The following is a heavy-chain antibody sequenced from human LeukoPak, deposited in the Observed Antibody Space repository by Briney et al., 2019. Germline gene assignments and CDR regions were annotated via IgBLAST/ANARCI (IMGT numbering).Heavy chain of an antibody. Sequence: GGSLRLSCAASGYAMSWVRQAPGKGLEWVSYISSSGSTIYYADSVKGRFTISRDNAKNSLYLQMNSLRAEDTAVYYCAREAIVVVTANYFDYWGQGTLVTVSS. J-gene: IGHJ4*02. V-gene: IGHV3-48*03. CDR1: GYA. D-gene: IGHD2-21*02. CDR3: AREAIVVVTANYFDY. CDR2: ISSSGSTI.